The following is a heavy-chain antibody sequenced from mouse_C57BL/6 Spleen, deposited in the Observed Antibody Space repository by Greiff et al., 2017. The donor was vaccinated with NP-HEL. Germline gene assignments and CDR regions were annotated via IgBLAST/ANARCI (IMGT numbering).Heavy chain of an antibody. J-gene: IGHJ2*01. CDR2: INPNNGGT. Sequence: VQLQQSGPELVKPGASVKMSCKASGYTFTDYNMHWVKQSHGKSLEWIGYINPNNGGTSYNQKFKGKATLTVNKSSSTAYMELRSLTSEDSAVYYCARHLYYGYEEYFDYWGQGTTLTVSS. CDR1: GYTFTDYN. V-gene: IGHV1-22*01. D-gene: IGHD2-2*01. CDR3: ARHLYYGYEEYFDY.